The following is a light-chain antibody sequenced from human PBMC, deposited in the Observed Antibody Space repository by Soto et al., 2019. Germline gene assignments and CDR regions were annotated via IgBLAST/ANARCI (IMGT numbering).Light chain of an antibody. CDR1: ESAGSN. Sequence: EIVMTQSPATVSVSPGERATLSCRASESAGSNLAWYQQKPGQAPRLLIYGASTRATGIPARFSGSGSGTEFPLTISSLQSEDFAVYYCQQFQKWPLTFGGGTNVEIK. CDR2: GAS. J-gene: IGKJ4*01. V-gene: IGKV3-15*01. CDR3: QQFQKWPLT.